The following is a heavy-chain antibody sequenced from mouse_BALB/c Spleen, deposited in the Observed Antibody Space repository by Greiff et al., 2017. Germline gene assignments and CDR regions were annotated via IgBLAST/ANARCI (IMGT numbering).Heavy chain of an antibody. CDR2: ISYSGST. D-gene: IGHD2-14*01. CDR1: GYSITSDYA. V-gene: IGHV3-2*02. Sequence: EVKLMESGPGLVKPSQSLSLTCTVTGYSITSDYAWNWIRQFPGNKLEWMGYISYSGSTSYNPSLKSRISITRDTSKNQFFLQLNSVTTEDTATYCCARALYYRCDIAYWGQGTLVTVSA. CDR3: ARALYYRCDIAY. J-gene: IGHJ3*01.